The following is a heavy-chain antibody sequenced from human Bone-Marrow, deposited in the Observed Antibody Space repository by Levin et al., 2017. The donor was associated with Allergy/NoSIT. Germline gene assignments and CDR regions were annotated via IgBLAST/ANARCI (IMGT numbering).Heavy chain of an antibody. CDR1: GFTFSNAW. CDR3: TTEGNSSGWDFDY. D-gene: IGHD6-19*01. CDR2: IKSKTDGGTT. J-gene: IGHJ4*02. Sequence: PGGSLRLSCAASGFTFSNAWMSWVRQAPGKGLEWVGRIKSKTDGGTTDYAAPVKGRFTISRDDSKNTLYLQMNSLKTEDTAVYYCTTEGNSSGWDFDYWGQGTLVTVSS. V-gene: IGHV3-15*01.